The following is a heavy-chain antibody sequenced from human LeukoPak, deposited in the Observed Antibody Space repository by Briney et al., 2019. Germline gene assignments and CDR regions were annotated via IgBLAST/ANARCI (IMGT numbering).Heavy chain of an antibody. Sequence: PGGSLRLSCAASGFTFSSYSMNWVRQAPGKGLEWVSSISSSSSYIYYADSVKGRFTISRDNAKNSLYLQMNSLRAEDTAVYYCARCPDEKDDSSGYYYSPPHFWGQGTLVTVSS. V-gene: IGHV3-21*01. CDR1: GFTFSSYS. J-gene: IGHJ4*02. CDR2: ISSSSSYI. CDR3: ARCPDEKDDSSGYYYSPPHF. D-gene: IGHD3-22*01.